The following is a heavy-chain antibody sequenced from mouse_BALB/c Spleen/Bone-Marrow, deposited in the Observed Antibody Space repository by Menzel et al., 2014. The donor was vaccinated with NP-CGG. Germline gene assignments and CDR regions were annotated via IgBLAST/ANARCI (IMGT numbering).Heavy chain of an antibody. CDR1: GYSITSGYY. V-gene: IGHV3-6*02. CDR2: ISYDGSN. CDR3: ARGGYGFPFDY. J-gene: IGHJ2*01. D-gene: IGHD2-10*02. Sequence: EVQLQQSGPGLVKPSQSLSLTCSVTGYSITSGYYWNRIRQFPGNKLEWMGYISYDGSNNYNPSLKNRISITRDTSKNQFFLKLNSVTTEDTATYYCARGGYGFPFDYWGQGTTLTVSS.